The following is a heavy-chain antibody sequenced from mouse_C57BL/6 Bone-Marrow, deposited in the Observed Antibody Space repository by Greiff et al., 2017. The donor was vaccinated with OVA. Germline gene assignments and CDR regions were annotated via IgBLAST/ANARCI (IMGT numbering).Heavy chain of an antibody. D-gene: IGHD2-4*01. V-gene: IGHV5-4*01. CDR2: ISDGGSYT. J-gene: IGHJ3*01. Sequence: VQLKESGGGLVKPGGSLKLSCAASGFTFSSYAMSWVSQTPEKRLEWVATISDGGSYTYYPDNVKGRFTISRDNAKNNLYLQMSQLKSEDTAMYYCERDRIYYDYDGFAYWGQGTLVTVSA. CDR1: GFTFSSYA. CDR3: ERDRIYYDYDGFAY.